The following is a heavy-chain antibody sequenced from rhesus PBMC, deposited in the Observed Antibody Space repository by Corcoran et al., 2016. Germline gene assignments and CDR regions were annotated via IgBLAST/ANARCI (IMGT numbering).Heavy chain of an antibody. D-gene: IGHD2-21*01. J-gene: IGHJ4*01. CDR2: IYGSRTST. CDR3: ARTYCTGSGCYPFDY. Sequence: QLQLQESGPGVVKPSETLSLTCAVSGGSISDSYRWSWIRQPPGKGLDWIGSIYGSRTSTNYNPSLNSRVTISKDTSKNQFSLKLSSVTAADTAVYYCARTYCTGSGCYPFDYWGQGVLVTVSS. V-gene: IGHV4S10*01. CDR1: GGSISDSYR.